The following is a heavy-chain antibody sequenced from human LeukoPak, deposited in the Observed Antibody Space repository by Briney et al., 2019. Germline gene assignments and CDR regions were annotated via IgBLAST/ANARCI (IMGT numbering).Heavy chain of an antibody. J-gene: IGHJ6*02. CDR1: GFTVSSNY. CDR2: IYSGGIT. CDR3: ALQRPLKGV. V-gene: IGHV3-66*04. D-gene: IGHD1-1*01. Sequence: PGGSLRPSCAASGFTVSSNYMSWVRQAPGKGLEWVSVIYSGGITYYADSVKGRFTISRDNSKNTPYLQMNSLRAEDTAVYYCALQRPLKGVWGQGTTVTVSS.